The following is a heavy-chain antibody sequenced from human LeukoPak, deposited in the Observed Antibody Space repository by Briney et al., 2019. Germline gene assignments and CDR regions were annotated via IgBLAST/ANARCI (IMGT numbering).Heavy chain of an antibody. CDR2: ISYDGSNK. V-gene: IGHV3-30*03. D-gene: IGHD6-13*01. CDR3: ARDWGIAAAGTFDY. J-gene: IGHJ4*02. CDR1: GFTFSSYG. Sequence: GRSLRLSCAASGFTFSSYGMHWVRQAPGKGLEWVAVISYDGSNKYYADSVKGRFTISRDNSKNTLYLQMNSLRAEGTAVYYCARDWGIAAAGTFDYWGQGTLVTVSS.